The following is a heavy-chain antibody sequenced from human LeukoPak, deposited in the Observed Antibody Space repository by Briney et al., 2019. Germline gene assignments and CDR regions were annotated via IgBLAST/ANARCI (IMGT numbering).Heavy chain of an antibody. CDR3: ARAPCIMRGNWRFDY. CDR2: IYYSGSS. CDR1: GGSISPYY. Sequence: SETLCLTCTVSGGSISPYYWTWIRQPPGKGLEWVGDIYYSGSSKYNPSLTSRVPMSVDTSKNPFSLKLSSVTAADTAVYYCARAPCIMRGNWRFDYWGQGTLVTVSS. J-gene: IGHJ4*02. D-gene: IGHD3-16*01. V-gene: IGHV4-59*12.